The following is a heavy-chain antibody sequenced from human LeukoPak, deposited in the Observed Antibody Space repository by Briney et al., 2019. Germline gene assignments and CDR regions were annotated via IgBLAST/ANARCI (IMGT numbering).Heavy chain of an antibody. CDR1: GFTFSSYE. V-gene: IGHV3-48*03. Sequence: GGSLRLSCAASGFTFSSYEMNWVRQAPGKGLEWVSYISSSGSTTYYADSVKGRFTISRDNAKNSLYLQMNSLRAEDTAVYYCARDHDFWSGGYGMDVWGQGTTVTVSS. D-gene: IGHD3-3*01. CDR3: ARDHDFWSGGYGMDV. J-gene: IGHJ6*02. CDR2: ISSSGSTT.